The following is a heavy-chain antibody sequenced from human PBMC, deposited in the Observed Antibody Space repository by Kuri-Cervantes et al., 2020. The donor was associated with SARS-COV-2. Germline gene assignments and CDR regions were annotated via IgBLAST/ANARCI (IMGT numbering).Heavy chain of an antibody. CDR2: IYYSGST. CDR1: GGSISSYY. CDR3: ARGYSLIDY. D-gene: IGHD5-18*01. Sequence: SETLSLTCTVSGGSISSYYWSWIRQPPGKGLEWIGCIYYSGSTNYNPSLKSRVTISVDTSKNQFSLKLSSVTAADTAVYYCARGYSLIDYWGQGTLVTVSS. J-gene: IGHJ4*02. V-gene: IGHV4-59*01.